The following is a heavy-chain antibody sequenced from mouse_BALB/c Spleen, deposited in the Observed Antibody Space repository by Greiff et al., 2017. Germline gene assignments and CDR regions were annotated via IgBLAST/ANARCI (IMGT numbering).Heavy chain of an antibody. CDR3: ARGGGNYDLYYAMDY. CDR1: GFSLTSYG. J-gene: IGHJ4*01. V-gene: IGHV2-9*02. CDR2: IWAGGST. D-gene: IGHD2-1*01. Sequence: QVQLKQSGPGLVAPSQSLSITCTVSGFSLTSYGVHWVRQPPGKGLEWLGVIWAGGSTNYNSALMSRLSISKDNSKSQVFLKMNSLQTDDTAMYYCARGGGNYDLYYAMDYWGQGTSVTVSS.